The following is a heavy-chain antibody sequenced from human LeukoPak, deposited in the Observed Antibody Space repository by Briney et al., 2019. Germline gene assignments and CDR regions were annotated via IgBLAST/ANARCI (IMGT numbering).Heavy chain of an antibody. CDR3: ARGTYYYGMDV. CDR1: GYTFTSYG. CDR2: INAGNGNT. V-gene: IGHV1-18*04. J-gene: IGHJ6*04. Sequence: GTSVKVPCKASGYTFTSYGISWVRQAPGQGLEWMGWINAGNGNTKYSQKFQGRVTITRDTSASTAYMELSSLRSEDTAVHYCARGTYYYGMDVWGKGTTVTVSS.